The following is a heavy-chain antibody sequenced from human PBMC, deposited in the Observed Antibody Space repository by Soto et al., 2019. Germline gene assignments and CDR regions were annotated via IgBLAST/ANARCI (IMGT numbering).Heavy chain of an antibody. CDR2: ISYDGSNK. Sequence: GGSLRLSCAASGFTFSSYAMHWVRQAPGKGLEWVAVISYDGSNKYYADSVKGRFTISRDNSKNTLYLQMNSLRAEDTAVYYCARAGPQHYDYVWGTPFCDYWGQGTLVTVSS. V-gene: IGHV3-30-3*01. D-gene: IGHD3-16*01. CDR1: GFTFSSYA. J-gene: IGHJ4*02. CDR3: ARAGPQHYDYVWGTPFCDY.